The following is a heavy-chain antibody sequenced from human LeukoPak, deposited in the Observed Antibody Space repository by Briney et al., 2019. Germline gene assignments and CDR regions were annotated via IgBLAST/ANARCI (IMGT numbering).Heavy chain of an antibody. D-gene: IGHD3-22*01. CDR1: GFTVSSNY. CDR2: IYSGGST. V-gene: IGHV3-53*01. CDR3: ARDDSSGYFDY. Sequence: PGGSLRPSCAASGFTVSSNYMSWVRQAPGKGLEWVSVIYSGGSTYYADSVKGRFTISRDNSKNTLYLQMNSLRAEDTAVYYCARDDSSGYFDYWGQGTLVTVSS. J-gene: IGHJ4*02.